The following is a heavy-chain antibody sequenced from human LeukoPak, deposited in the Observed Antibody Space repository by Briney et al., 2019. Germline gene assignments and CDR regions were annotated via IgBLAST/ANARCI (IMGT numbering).Heavy chain of an antibody. Sequence: PGGSLRLSCAASGLTFSAYWGNWVRQAPGKGLEWVANIEQDGSEKNYVDSVKGRFTISRDNGENSLYLQMNSLRVEDTGVYYCVGGIGWLPDYWGQGTLVTGSS. CDR1: GLTFSAYW. J-gene: IGHJ4*02. D-gene: IGHD6-19*01. CDR2: IEQDGSEK. V-gene: IGHV3-7*01. CDR3: VGGIGWLPDY.